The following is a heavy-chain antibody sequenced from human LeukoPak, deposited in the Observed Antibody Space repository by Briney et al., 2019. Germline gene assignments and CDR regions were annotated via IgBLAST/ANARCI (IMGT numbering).Heavy chain of an antibody. V-gene: IGHV7-4-1*02. CDR1: GYTFTDYA. CDR3: ASCNDSSGYFAY. Sequence: ASAKVSCKPSGYTFTDYAINWVRQAPGQGLEYMGWVNTNTGNPTYAQGFTGRFVFSSDGSVSTAYLQITSLKADDSAIYFCASCNDSSGYFAYWGQGTLVTVSS. D-gene: IGHD3-22*01. J-gene: IGHJ4*02. CDR2: VNTNTGNP.